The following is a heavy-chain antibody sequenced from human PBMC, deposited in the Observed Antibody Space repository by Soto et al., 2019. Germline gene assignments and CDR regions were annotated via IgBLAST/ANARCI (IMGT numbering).Heavy chain of an antibody. CDR3: ARGSSRWDY. V-gene: IGHV4-4*07. D-gene: IGHD6-13*01. J-gene: IGHJ4*02. CDR1: GGSISSFY. Sequence: SETLSLTCTVSGGSISSFYWSWIRQPAGKGLEWIGRIYSGGRNNHNPSLKSRVTMSVDTSKNQFSLRLSSVTAADTAMYYCARGSSRWDYWGQGTLVTVSS. CDR2: IYSGGRN.